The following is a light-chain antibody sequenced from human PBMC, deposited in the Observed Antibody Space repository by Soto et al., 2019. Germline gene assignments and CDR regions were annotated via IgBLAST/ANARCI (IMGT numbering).Light chain of an antibody. CDR2: AAS. CDR1: QSISSY. Sequence: DIQMTQSPSSLSASVGDRVTITCRASQSISSYLNWYQQKPGKAPKLLIYAASSLQSGLPSRFSGSGSGTDFTLTISSLQPEDFATYYCQQSYSTPPTFGQGNKVEIK. J-gene: IGKJ1*01. CDR3: QQSYSTPPT. V-gene: IGKV1-39*01.